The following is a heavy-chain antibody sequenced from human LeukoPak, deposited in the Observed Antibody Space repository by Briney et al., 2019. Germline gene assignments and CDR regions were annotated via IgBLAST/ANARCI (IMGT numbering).Heavy chain of an antibody. CDR1: GGSISSGSYY. CDR3: ARDSTIFGVVGWHNWFHP. V-gene: IGHV4-61*02. CDR2: IYTSGST. Sequence: PSETLSLTCSVSGGSISSGSYYWSWIRQPAGKGLEWIGRIYTSGSTNYNPSLKSRVTISVDTSKNQFSLKLSSVTAADTAVYYCARDSTIFGVVGWHNWFHPWGQGTLVTVSS. J-gene: IGHJ5*02. D-gene: IGHD3-3*01.